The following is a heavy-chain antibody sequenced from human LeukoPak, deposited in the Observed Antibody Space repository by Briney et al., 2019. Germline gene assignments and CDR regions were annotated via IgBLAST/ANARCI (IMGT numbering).Heavy chain of an antibody. D-gene: IGHD5-18*01. J-gene: IGHJ4*02. CDR3: AKSPGYSYGY. Sequence: GGSLRLSCAASGFTFSSYAMSWVRQAPGTGLEWASGMSGSGGSTYYADSVKGRFTISRDNSKNTLYLHMSSLRAEDTAVYYCAKSPGYSYGYWGQGTLVTVSS. V-gene: IGHV3-23*01. CDR1: GFTFSSYA. CDR2: MSGSGGST.